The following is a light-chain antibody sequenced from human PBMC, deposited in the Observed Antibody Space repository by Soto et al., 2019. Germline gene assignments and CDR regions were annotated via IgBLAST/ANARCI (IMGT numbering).Light chain of an antibody. Sequence: QSALTQPASVSGSPGQSITISCTGTSSDVGGFNYVSWYQQHPGKAPKLMIYDVTNRPSGVSYRFSGSKSGTTASLTISGLQAEDEAEYYCNSYTSGSTDVFGTGTKLTVL. CDR2: DVT. CDR1: SSDVGGFNY. CDR3: NSYTSGSTDV. V-gene: IGLV2-14*03. J-gene: IGLJ1*01.